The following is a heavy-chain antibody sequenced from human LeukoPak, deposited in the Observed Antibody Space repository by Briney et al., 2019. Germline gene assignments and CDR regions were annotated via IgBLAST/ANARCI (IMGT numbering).Heavy chain of an antibody. CDR2: ISSSSSYT. J-gene: IGHJ3*02. CDR1: GFTFSDYY. CDR3: ARVGYSSSWYSDAFDI. V-gene: IGHV3-11*05. Sequence: PGGSLRLSCAASGFTFSDYYMSWIRQAPGKGLEWVSYISSSSSYTNYADSVKGRFTISRDNAKNSLYLQMNSLRAEDTAVYYCARVGYSSSWYSDAFDIWGQGTMVTVSS. D-gene: IGHD6-13*01.